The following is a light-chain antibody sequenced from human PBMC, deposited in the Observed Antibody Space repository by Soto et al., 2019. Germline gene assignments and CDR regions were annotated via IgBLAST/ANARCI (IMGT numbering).Light chain of an antibody. J-gene: IGKJ1*01. Sequence: VLTHSPGTLSLTPGERATLSCRASQSVSSSYLAWYQQKPGQAPRLLIYGASSRATGIPDRFSGSGSGTDFTLTISRLEPEDFAVYYCQQYGSSPRTFGQGTKV. CDR2: GAS. V-gene: IGKV3-20*01. CDR1: QSVSSSY. CDR3: QQYGSSPRT.